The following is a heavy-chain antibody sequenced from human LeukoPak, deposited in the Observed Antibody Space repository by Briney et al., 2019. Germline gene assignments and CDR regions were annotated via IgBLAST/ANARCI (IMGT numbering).Heavy chain of an antibody. Sequence: SETLSLTCTVSGGSISSSSYYWGWIRQPPGKGLEWIGSIYYSGSTYYNPSLKSRVTISVDTSKNQFSLKLSSVTAADTAVYYCARALRPYSSGWYGPFDYWGQGTLVTVSS. CDR2: IYYSGST. D-gene: IGHD6-19*01. CDR3: ARALRPYSSGWYGPFDY. V-gene: IGHV4-39*07. J-gene: IGHJ4*02. CDR1: GGSISSSSYY.